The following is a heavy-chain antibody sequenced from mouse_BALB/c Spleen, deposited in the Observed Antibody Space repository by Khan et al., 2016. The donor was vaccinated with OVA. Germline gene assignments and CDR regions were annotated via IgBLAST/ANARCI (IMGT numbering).Heavy chain of an antibody. Sequence: EVQLVESGPGLVKPSQSLSLICTVTGYSITSDYAWNWIRQFPGNKLEWMGFISYSGNTKYNPSLKSRISITRDTSKNQFFLQLNSVTTEDTATYYCARVYGGDFDYGGQGTTLTVSS. CDR2: ISYSGNT. CDR1: GYSITSDYA. D-gene: IGHD1-1*01. V-gene: IGHV3-2*02. CDR3: ARVYGGDFDY. J-gene: IGHJ2*01.